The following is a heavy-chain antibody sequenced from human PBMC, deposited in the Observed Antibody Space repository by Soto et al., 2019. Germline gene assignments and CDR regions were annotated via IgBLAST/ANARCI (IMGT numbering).Heavy chain of an antibody. D-gene: IGHD2-2*01. CDR3: AKDLGYCSSTSCHYYYGMDV. Sequence: PGGSLRLSCAASGFTFSSYGMHWVRQAPGKGLGWVAVISYDGSNKYYADSVNGRFTISRDNSKNTLYLQMNSLRAEDTAVYYCAKDLGYCSSTSCHYYYGMDVWGQGTTVTVSS. CDR2: ISYDGSNK. CDR1: GFTFSSYG. J-gene: IGHJ6*02. V-gene: IGHV3-30*18.